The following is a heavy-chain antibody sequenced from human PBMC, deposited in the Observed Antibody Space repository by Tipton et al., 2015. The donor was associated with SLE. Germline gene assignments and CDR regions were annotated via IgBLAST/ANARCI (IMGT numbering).Heavy chain of an antibody. CDR2: IYHRGSP. D-gene: IGHD6-6*01. CDR1: GGSISGGYY. V-gene: IGHV4-31*03. J-gene: IGHJ6*03. CDR3: ARSISYYYYMDV. Sequence: TLSLTCNVSGGSISGGYYWNWIRQHPGKGLEWIGYIYHRGSPNYNPSLKSRVSIPVDTTNNQFPLNLRSVTAADTAVYFCARSISYYYYMDVWGKGTTVTVSS.